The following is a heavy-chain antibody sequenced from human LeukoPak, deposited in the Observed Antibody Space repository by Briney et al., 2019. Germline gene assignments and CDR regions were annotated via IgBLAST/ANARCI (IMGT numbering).Heavy chain of an antibody. Sequence: GGSLRLSCAASGFTLSSYSMNWVRQAPGKGLEWVSSISSSGSYIYYADSVKGRFTISRDNAKNSLYLQMNSLRAEDTAVYYCAKEGGSAAIYYFDYWGQGTLVTVSS. CDR3: AKEGGSAAIYYFDY. CDR1: GFTLSSYS. CDR2: ISSSGSYI. D-gene: IGHD2-2*01. J-gene: IGHJ4*02. V-gene: IGHV3-21*01.